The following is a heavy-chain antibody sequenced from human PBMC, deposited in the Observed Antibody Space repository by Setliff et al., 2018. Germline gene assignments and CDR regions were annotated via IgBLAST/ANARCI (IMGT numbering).Heavy chain of an antibody. D-gene: IGHD1-26*01. J-gene: IGHJ5*02. CDR2: ISTDGSSI. V-gene: IGHV3-74*03. Sequence: GGSLRLSCAGSGFTLSSSNMAWVRQAPGQGLVWVARISTDGSSITYADSVKGRFTISRDNARNTLYLQMNSLTAEDTAVYYCARVGSKPQLGWFDPWGQGTLVTVSS. CDR3: ARVGSKPQLGWFDP. CDR1: GFTLSSSN.